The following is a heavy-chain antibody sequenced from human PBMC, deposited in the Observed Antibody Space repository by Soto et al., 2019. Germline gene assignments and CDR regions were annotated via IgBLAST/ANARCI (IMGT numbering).Heavy chain of an antibody. CDR1: GYTFTSYG. CDR3: AMYSSSAYNWFDP. V-gene: IGHV1-18*01. D-gene: IGHD6-6*01. J-gene: IGHJ5*02. CDR2: ISAYNGNT. Sequence: ASVKLSCKASGYTFTSYGISWVRQAPGQGLEWMGWISAYNGNTNYAQKLQGRVTMTTDTSTSTAYMELRSLRSDDTAVYYCAMYSSSAYNWFDPWGQGTLVTVSS.